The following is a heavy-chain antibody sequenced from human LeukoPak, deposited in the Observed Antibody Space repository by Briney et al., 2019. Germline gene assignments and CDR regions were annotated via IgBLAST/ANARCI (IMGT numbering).Heavy chain of an antibody. V-gene: IGHV4-59*01. CDR3: ARDASIPESRAFDI. D-gene: IGHD2-21*01. CDR1: GGPLSRKY. Sequence: SQTLSLTCTVSGGPLSRKYWTWIRQTSGKGLEWIGYLYYTGSTNYNPSLKSRVTISVDPSRNQFALRLNSVTSAGTAVYYCARDASIPESRAFDIWGQGKRVIVSS. CDR2: LYYTGST. J-gene: IGHJ3*02.